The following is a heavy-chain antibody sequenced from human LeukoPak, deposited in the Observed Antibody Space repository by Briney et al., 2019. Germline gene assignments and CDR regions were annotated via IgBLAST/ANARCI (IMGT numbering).Heavy chain of an antibody. CDR2: IYYSGST. D-gene: IGHD3-10*01. V-gene: IGHV4-59*12. CDR3: ARAKPSVRGVTLYFDY. Sequence: PSETLSPTCTVSGGSISSYYWSWIRQPPGKGLEWIGYIYYSGSTNYNPSLKSRVTMSVDTSKNQFSLKLSSVTAADTAVYYCARAKPSVRGVTLYFDYWGQGTLVTVSS. CDR1: GGSISSYY. J-gene: IGHJ4*02.